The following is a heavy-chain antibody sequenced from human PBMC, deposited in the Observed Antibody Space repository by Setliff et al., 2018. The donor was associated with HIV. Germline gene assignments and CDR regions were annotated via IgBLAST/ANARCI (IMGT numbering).Heavy chain of an antibody. Sequence: ASVKVSCKASGYSFISYGISWVRQAPGQGLEWMGWISGYNGDTNYAQKLQGRVTMPTDTSASTAYMELRSLSYDDTAVYYCARGGLVDSSGYYYRSGGAFDIWGQGTMVTVSS. J-gene: IGHJ3*02. V-gene: IGHV1-18*04. CDR2: ISGYNGDT. D-gene: IGHD3-22*01. CDR1: GYSFISYG. CDR3: ARGGLVDSSGYYYRSGGAFDI.